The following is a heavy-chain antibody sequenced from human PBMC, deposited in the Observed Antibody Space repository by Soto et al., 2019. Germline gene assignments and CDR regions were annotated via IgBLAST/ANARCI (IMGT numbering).Heavy chain of an antibody. CDR1: GGFVSSGSYY. V-gene: IGHV4-34*01. D-gene: IGHD1-1*01. J-gene: IGHJ3*02. Sequence: QVQLQQWGAGLLKPSETLSLTCAVYGGFVSSGSYYWSWIRQPPGKGLEWIGEMSHSGGTHFNPYLKSRVTISVDTSNNQFSLKMRSVTAADTALYYCARVERGTATTVVDAFDIWGPGTMVTVSS. CDR2: MSHSGGT. CDR3: ARVERGTATTVVDAFDI.